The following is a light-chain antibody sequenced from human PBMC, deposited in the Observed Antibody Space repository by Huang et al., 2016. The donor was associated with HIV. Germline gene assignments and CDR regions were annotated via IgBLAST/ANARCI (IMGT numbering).Light chain of an antibody. CDR2: GAS. V-gene: IGKV3-20*01. J-gene: IGKJ2*01. CDR3: QQYDSSLAYA. CDR1: QSVSSKY. Sequence: EIVLTQSPGTLSLSPGERATLSCRVSQSVSSKYLAWYQQKPGQAPRLLIYGASSRATGVPDRFSGSGSGTDFTLTISRLEPEDVAVYFCQQYDSSLAYAFGQGTKVEIK.